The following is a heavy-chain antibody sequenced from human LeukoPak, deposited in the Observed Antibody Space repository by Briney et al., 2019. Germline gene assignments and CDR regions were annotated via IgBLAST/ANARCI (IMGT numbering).Heavy chain of an antibody. Sequence: HGGSLRLSCAASGFTFTNYWMHWVRQGPEKGLVWVSRIKTDGSTTNYADSVKGRFTISRDNAKNTLYLEMNSLRADDTAVYFCARSPTNKIRGVWHLDSWGQGTLVTVSS. J-gene: IGHJ4*02. V-gene: IGHV3-74*01. CDR3: ARSPTNKIRGVWHLDS. D-gene: IGHD3-10*01. CDR1: GFTFTNYW. CDR2: IKTDGSTT.